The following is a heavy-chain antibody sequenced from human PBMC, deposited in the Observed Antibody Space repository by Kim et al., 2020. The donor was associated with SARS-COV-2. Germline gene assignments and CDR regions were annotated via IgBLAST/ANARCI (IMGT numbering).Heavy chain of an antibody. V-gene: IGHV3-73*01. CDR1: GFSFSDSG. J-gene: IGHJ4*02. CDR3: TGGLSGVGAGL. CDR2: IRSKANTYAT. D-gene: IGHD1-26*01. Sequence: GGSLRLSCAASGFSFSDSGIHWVRQASGKGLEWLGHIRSKANTYATAYDVSVKGRFTIPRDDSKNTAYLQMNSLKTEDTAVYYCTGGLSGVGAGLCGQGTLFTVSS.